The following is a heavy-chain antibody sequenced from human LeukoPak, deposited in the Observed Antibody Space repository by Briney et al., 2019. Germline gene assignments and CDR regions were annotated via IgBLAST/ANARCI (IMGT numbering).Heavy chain of an antibody. V-gene: IGHV3-48*04. CDR1: GFTFSSYA. D-gene: IGHD5-18*01. CDR2: ISSSGSTI. J-gene: IGHJ4*02. Sequence: GGSLRLSCGASGFTFSSYAMGWVRQAPGKGLEWVSYISSSGSTIYYADSVKGRFTISRDNAKNSLYLQMNSLRAEDTAVYYCARDYRGYSYGYFDYWGQGTLVTVSS. CDR3: ARDYRGYSYGYFDY.